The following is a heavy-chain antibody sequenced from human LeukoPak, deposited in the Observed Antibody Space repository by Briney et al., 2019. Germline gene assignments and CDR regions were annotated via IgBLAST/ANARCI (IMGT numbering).Heavy chain of an antibody. V-gene: IGHV3-30*02. CDR2: IGYDGSNK. D-gene: IGHD3-3*02. CDR1: GFTFSSYA. CDR3: AKEHFWSGYYGYFDY. Sequence: GGSLRLSCAASGFTFSSYAMSWVRQAPGKGLEWVAFIGYDGSNKYYADSVKGRFTISRDNSKNTLYLQMNSLRAEDTAVYYCAKEHFWSGYYGYFDYWGQGTLVTVSS. J-gene: IGHJ4*02.